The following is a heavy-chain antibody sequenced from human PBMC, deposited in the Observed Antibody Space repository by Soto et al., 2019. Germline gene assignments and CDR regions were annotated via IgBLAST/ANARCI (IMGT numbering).Heavy chain of an antibody. CDR3: ARDSHEYSGYDFDY. Sequence: GGSLRLSCAASGFTFSNYGMHWVRQAPGKGLEWVAVVWYDGSYKYYADSVKGRFTVSRDNSKNTLSLQMNSLRTEDTAVYYCARDSHEYSGYDFDYWGPGTPVTVSS. J-gene: IGHJ4*02. D-gene: IGHD5-12*01. V-gene: IGHV3-33*01. CDR2: VWYDGSYK. CDR1: GFTFSNYG.